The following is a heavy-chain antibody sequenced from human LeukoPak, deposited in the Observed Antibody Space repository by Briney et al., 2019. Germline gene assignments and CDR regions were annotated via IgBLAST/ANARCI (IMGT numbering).Heavy chain of an antibody. V-gene: IGHV3-7*01. CDR1: GFTFTDYW. CDR3: ARDGTAAGLYFDL. Sequence: PGGSLRLSCAVSGFTFTDYWMNWVRQAPGKGLEWVASIRQDGGEKSYVDSVKGRFTISRDNTKSSPYLQINSLRAEDTAVYYCARDGTAAGLYFDLWGQGTLVTVSS. D-gene: IGHD6-13*01. CDR2: IRQDGGEK. J-gene: IGHJ4*01.